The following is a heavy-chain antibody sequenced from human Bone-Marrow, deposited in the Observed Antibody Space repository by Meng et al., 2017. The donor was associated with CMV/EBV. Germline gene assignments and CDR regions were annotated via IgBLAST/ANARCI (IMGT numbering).Heavy chain of an antibody. CDR2: INWSSDSI. V-gene: IGHV3-9*01. CDR3: TSSGWPETYYYGMDI. D-gene: IGHD2-15*01. Sequence: SLKISCAGSGFIFDDYAMHWVRQAPGKGLEWVSGINWSSDSIGYADSVKGRFTISRDNAKNSLYLQMDSLRPEDTALYYCTSSGWPETYYYGMDIWGRGTMVTVSS. CDR1: GFIFDDYA. J-gene: IGHJ6*02.